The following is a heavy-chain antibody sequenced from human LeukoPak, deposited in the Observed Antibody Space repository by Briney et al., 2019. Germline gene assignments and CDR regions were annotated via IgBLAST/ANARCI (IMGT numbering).Heavy chain of an antibody. CDR1: GGSIRSTNYY. Sequence: SETLSLTCTVSGGSIRSTNYYWSWIRQDPAKGLEWIGYIYHSGSTYYNPALKSRVTISLDTSKNQFSLKLRSVTAADTAVYYCTRANYYDSTGYLPVVYPSDYWGQGTLVTVSS. J-gene: IGHJ4*02. CDR2: IYHSGST. CDR3: TRANYYDSTGYLPVVYPSDY. V-gene: IGHV4-31*03. D-gene: IGHD3-22*01.